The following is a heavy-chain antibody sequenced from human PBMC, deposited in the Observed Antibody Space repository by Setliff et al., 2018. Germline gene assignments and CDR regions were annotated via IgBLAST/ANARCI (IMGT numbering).Heavy chain of an antibody. CDR2: ISTSGNT. J-gene: IGHJ6*02. CDR1: GDSFSDYY. V-gene: IGHV4-59*10. CDR3: ARDQWVRSPPLYFSYSMDV. D-gene: IGHD5-12*01. Sequence: PSETLSLTCAVYGDSFSDYYWSWIRQPPGKGLEWIGRISTSGNTNYNPSLKSRVTVSLDTSKNQFSLKLTSMPAADTAVYYCARDQWVRSPPLYFSYSMDVWGQGTTVTVSS.